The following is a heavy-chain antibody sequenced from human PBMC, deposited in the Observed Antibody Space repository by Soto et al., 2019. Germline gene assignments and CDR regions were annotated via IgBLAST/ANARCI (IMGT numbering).Heavy chain of an antibody. D-gene: IGHD3-3*01. CDR2: IYTSGST. J-gene: IGHJ6*02. CDR1: GGSISSYY. CDR3: ARDLSITIFGVRNTDYYYYGMDV. Sequence: SATLSLTCTVSGGSISSYYWSWIRQPAGKVLEWIGRIYTSGSTNYNPSLKSRVTMSVDTSKNQFSLKLSSVTAADTAVYYCARDLSITIFGVRNTDYYYYGMDVWGQGXTVTVYS. V-gene: IGHV4-4*07.